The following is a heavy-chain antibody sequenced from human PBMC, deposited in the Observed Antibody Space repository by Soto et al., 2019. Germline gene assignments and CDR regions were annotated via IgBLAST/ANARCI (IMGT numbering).Heavy chain of an antibody. Sequence: EVQLVESGGGLVQPGGSPRLSCAASGFNFRTYWMSWVRQAPGKGLEWVANIKEDGSDKYYVDSVKGRLTVSRDSAKNLLYLQLNSLRAEDTAVYYCAREGFSYGPKGAVFDHWGQGSLVTVSS. CDR3: AREGFSYGPKGAVFDH. CDR2: IKEDGSDK. J-gene: IGHJ4*02. D-gene: IGHD5-18*01. CDR1: GFNFRTYW. V-gene: IGHV3-7*03.